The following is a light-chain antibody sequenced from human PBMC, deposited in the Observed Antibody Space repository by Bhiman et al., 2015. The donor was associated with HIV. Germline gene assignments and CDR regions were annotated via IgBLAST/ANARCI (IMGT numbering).Light chain of an antibody. V-gene: IGLV1-40*01. J-gene: IGLJ1*01. CDR1: SSNIGAGYD. CDR3: QAWDSSTGV. CDR2: GNS. Sequence: QSVLTQPPSVSGAPGQRVTISCTGSSSNIGAGYDVHWFQQLPGTAPKLLIYGNSIRPSGVPDRFSGSNSGDTATLTISGAQAMDEADYYCQAWDSSTGVFGPGTRVTVL.